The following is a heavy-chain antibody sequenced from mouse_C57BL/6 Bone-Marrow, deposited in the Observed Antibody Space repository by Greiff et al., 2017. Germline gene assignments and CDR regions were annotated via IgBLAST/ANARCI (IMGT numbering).Heavy chain of an antibody. J-gene: IGHJ2*01. Sequence: QVQLQQPGAELVKPGASVKLSCKASGYTFTSYWMHWVKQRPGRGLEWIGRIDPNSGGTKYNEKFKSKATLTVDKPSSTAYMQLSILTSEDSAVYYCARSSSYYFDYWGQGTTRTVSS. CDR2: IDPNSGGT. CDR1: GYTFTSYW. V-gene: IGHV1-72*01. CDR3: ARSSSYYFDY. D-gene: IGHD1-1*01.